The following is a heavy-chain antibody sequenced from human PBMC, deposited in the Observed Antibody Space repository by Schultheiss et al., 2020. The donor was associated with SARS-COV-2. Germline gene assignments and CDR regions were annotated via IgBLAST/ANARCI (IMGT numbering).Heavy chain of an antibody. J-gene: IGHJ4*02. V-gene: IGHV4-61*08. CDR1: GGSISSGGYS. D-gene: IGHD6-19*01. CDR3: ARVRRSSGWTFDY. Sequence: SETLSLTCAVSGGSISSGGYSWSWIRQPPGKGLEWIGYIYYSGSTNYNPSLKSRVTISVDTSKNQFSLKLSSVTAADTAVYYCARVRRSSGWTFDYWGQGTLVTVSS. CDR2: IYYSGST.